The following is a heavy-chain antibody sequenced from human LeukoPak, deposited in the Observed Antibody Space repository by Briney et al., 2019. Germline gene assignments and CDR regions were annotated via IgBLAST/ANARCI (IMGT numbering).Heavy chain of an antibody. CDR1: GGSISSYY. CDR2: IYYSGST. Sequence: SETLSLTCTVSGGSISSYYWSWIRQPPGKGLEWIGYIYYSGSTNYNPSLKSRVTISVDTSKNQFSLKLSSVTAADTAVYYCVRDQIGIAAGEGAFDIWGQGTMVTVSS. J-gene: IGHJ3*02. CDR3: VRDQIGIAAGEGAFDI. D-gene: IGHD6-25*01. V-gene: IGHV4-59*01.